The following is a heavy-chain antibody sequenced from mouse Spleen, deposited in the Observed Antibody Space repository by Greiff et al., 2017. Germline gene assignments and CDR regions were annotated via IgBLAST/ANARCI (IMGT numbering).Heavy chain of an antibody. CDR2: ISSGSSTI. D-gene: IGHD2-3*01. CDR1: GFTFSDYG. V-gene: IGHV5-17*01. J-gene: IGHJ2*01. CDR3: AREAIYDGYYGY. Sequence: EVKLMESGGGLVKPGGSLKLSCAASGFTFSDYGMHWVRQAPEKGLEWVAYISSGSSTIYYADTVKGRFTISRDNAKNTLFLQMTSLRSEDTAMYYCAREAIYDGYYGYWGQGTTLTVSS.